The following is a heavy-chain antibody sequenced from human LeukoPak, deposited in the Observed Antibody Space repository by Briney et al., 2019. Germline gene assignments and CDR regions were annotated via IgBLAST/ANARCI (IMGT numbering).Heavy chain of an antibody. CDR3: ARRRYSGSSQHFDY. V-gene: IGHV3-7*01. D-gene: IGHD1-26*01. Sequence: GGSLRLSCAASGFSFSSYWMSWVRQAPGKGLEWVANIKQDGSEKYYVASVKGRFTISRDNAKNSLYLQMNSLRAEDTAVYYCARRRYSGSSQHFDYWGQGTLVTVSS. CDR2: IKQDGSEK. CDR1: GFSFSSYW. J-gene: IGHJ4*02.